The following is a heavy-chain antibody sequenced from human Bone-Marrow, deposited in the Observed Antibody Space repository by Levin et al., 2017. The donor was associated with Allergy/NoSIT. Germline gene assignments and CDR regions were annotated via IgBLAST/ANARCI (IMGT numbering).Heavy chain of an antibody. Sequence: SGPTLVKPTQTLTLTCTFSGFSLSSNGVGVGWIRQAPGKALEWLALIYWDDDKLHSPSLKSRLNTTTDTSRNQVVLTMTNMAPVDTSTYYCARHKFWFGEWPCECWSRGSLVTVSS. CDR1: GFSLSSNGVG. J-gene: IGHJ4*02. CDR2: IYWDDDK. V-gene: IGHV2-5*02. CDR3: ARHKFWFGEWPCEC. D-gene: IGHD3-10*01.